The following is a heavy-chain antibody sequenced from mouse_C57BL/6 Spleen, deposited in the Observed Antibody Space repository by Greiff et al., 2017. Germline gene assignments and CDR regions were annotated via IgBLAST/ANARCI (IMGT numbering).Heavy chain of an antibody. J-gene: IGHJ4*01. V-gene: IGHV1-82*01. D-gene: IGHD2-13*01. CDR1: GYAFSSSW. CDR3: AREGLGYYAMDY. CDR2: IYPGDGDT. Sequence: VQLQQSGPELVKPGASVKISCKASGYAFSSSWMNWVKQRPGKGLEWIGRIYPGDGDTNYNGKFKGKATLTADKSSSTAYMQLSSLTSEDSAVYFCAREGLGYYAMDYWGQGTSVTVSS.